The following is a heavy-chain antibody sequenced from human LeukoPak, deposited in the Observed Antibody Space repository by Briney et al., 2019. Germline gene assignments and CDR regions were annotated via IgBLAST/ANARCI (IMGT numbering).Heavy chain of an antibody. Sequence: GASVKVSCKASGGTFSSYAISWVRQAPGQGLEWMGGIIPIFGTANYAQKFQGRVTITADKSTSTAYMELSSLRSEDTAVYYCAGSRYCNSTSCYNLVVDYWGQGTLVTVSS. J-gene: IGHJ4*02. V-gene: IGHV1-69*06. CDR2: IIPIFGTA. D-gene: IGHD2-2*02. CDR3: AGSRYCNSTSCYNLVVDY. CDR1: GGTFSSYA.